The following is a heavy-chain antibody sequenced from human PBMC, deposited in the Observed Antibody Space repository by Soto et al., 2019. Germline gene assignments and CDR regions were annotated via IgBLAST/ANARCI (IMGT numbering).Heavy chain of an antibody. Sequence: PGGSLRLSCAASGFTFSSYAMSWVRQAPGKGLEWVSAISGGGGSTYYADSVKGRFTISRDNSKNTLYLQMNSLRAEDTAVYYCARGNFWSGYYTDFYFYKDVWGKGTTVTVS. CDR2: ISGGGGST. CDR1: GFTFSSYA. V-gene: IGHV3-23*01. CDR3: ARGNFWSGYYTDFYFYKDV. D-gene: IGHD3-3*01. J-gene: IGHJ6*03.